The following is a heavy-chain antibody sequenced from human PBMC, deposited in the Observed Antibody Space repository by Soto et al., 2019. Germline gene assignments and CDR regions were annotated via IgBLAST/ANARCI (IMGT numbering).Heavy chain of an antibody. CDR3: ARDVWPSTEMWYNWFDP. J-gene: IGHJ5*02. V-gene: IGHV3-30*04. D-gene: IGHD2-21*01. CDR1: GFTFSNYA. Sequence: QVQLVESGGGVVQPGRSLRLSCAASGFTFSNYAMHWVRQAPGKGLEWVTVISYDGSNKYYADSVKGRFTISRDNSENTLHLQMSSLRAEDTAVYYCARDVWPSTEMWYNWFDPWGQGTLVTVSS. CDR2: ISYDGSNK.